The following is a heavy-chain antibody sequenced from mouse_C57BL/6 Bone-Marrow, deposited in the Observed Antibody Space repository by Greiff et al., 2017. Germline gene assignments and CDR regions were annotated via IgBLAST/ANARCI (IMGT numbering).Heavy chain of an antibody. CDR1: GYTFTSYG. CDR3: ASPIYYGTAWFAY. Sequence: VQLQQSGAELARPGASVKLSCKASGYTFTSYGISWVKQRTGQGLEWIGEFYPRSGNTYYNEKFKGKATLTADKSSSTAYMELRSLTSEDSAVYFCASPIYYGTAWFAYWGQGTLVTVSA. CDR2: FYPRSGNT. D-gene: IGHD2-1*01. V-gene: IGHV1-81*01. J-gene: IGHJ3*01.